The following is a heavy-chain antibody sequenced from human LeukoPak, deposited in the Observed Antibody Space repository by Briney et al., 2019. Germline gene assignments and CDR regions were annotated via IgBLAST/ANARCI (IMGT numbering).Heavy chain of an antibody. CDR3: ARGNYYGSGSHDY. CDR1: GGSFSGYY. D-gene: IGHD3-10*01. Sequence: PSETLSLTCAVYGGSFSGYYWSWIRQPPGKGLEWIGEINHSGSTNYNPSLTSRVTISLDTSKNQSSLKLSSVTAADTAVYYCARGNYYGSGSHDYWGQGTLVTVSS. J-gene: IGHJ4*02. V-gene: IGHV4-34*01. CDR2: INHSGST.